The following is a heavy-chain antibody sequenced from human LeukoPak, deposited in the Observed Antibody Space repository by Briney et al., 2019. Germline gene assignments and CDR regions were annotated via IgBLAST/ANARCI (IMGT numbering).Heavy chain of an antibody. CDR2: VDPEDGET. CDR1: GYTFTDYY. Sequence: ASVEVSCKVSGYTFTDYYMHWVQQAPGKGLEWMGLVDPEDGETIYAEKFQGRVTITADTSTDTAYMELSSLRSEDTAVYYCATGIAAASSISDYWGQGTLVTVSS. J-gene: IGHJ4*02. D-gene: IGHD6-13*01. CDR3: ATGIAAASSISDY. V-gene: IGHV1-69-2*01.